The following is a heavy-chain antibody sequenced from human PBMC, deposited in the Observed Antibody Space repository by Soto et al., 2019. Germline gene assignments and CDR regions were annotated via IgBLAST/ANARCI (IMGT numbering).Heavy chain of an antibody. CDR3: ARDRGYSYGYGDSLTGGSDY. J-gene: IGHJ4*02. Sequence: SVKVSCKASGGTFSSYTISWVRQAPGQGLEWMGRIIPILGIANYAQKFQGRVTITADKSTSTAYMELSSLRSEDTAVYYCARDRGYSYGYGDSLTGGSDYWGQGTLVTVSS. CDR2: IIPILGIA. V-gene: IGHV1-69*04. CDR1: GGTFSSYT. D-gene: IGHD5-18*01.